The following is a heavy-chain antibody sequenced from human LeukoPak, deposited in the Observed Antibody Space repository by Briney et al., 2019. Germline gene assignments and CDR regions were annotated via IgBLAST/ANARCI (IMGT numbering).Heavy chain of an antibody. Sequence: GGSLRLSCAASGFTSSSYSMNWVRQAPGKGLEWVSSISSSSSYIYYADSVKGRFTISRDNAKNSLYLQMNSLRAEDTAVYYCARDIQGVGAHNWFDPWGQGTLVTVSS. V-gene: IGHV3-21*01. CDR2: ISSSSSYI. J-gene: IGHJ5*02. D-gene: IGHD1-26*01. CDR3: ARDIQGVGAHNWFDP. CDR1: GFTSSSYS.